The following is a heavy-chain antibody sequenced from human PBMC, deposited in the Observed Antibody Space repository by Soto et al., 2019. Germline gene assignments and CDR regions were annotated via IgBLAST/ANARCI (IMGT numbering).Heavy chain of an antibody. D-gene: IGHD5-18*01. CDR2: ISSGGTYT. CDR1: VFTFSNYA. Sequence: GGSLRLSCAGSVFTFSNYAMTLVRQARGKGLEWVSAISSGGTYTDYADSVKGRFTLSRDNSKNMVYLKMHSLRAEDTAVYHCAKESSGYNYGFYNYFEYSGQGTMVTVSS. CDR3: AKESSGYNYGFYNYFEY. V-gene: IGHV3-23*01. J-gene: IGHJ4*02.